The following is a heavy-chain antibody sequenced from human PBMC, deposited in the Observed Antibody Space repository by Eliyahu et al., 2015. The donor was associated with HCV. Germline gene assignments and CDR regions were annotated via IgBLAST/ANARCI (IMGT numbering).Heavy chain of an antibody. CDR3: ARERVGYSYGYYGMDV. D-gene: IGHD5-18*01. CDR2: ISSSSSYT. CDR1: GFTFSDYY. Sequence: QVQLVESGGGLVKPGGSLRLSCAASGFTFSDYYMSWIRQAPGKGLEWVSYISSSSSYTNYADSVKGRFTISRDNAKNSLYLQMNSLRAEDTAVYYCARERVGYSYGYYGMDVWGQGTTVTVSS. V-gene: IGHV3-11*06. J-gene: IGHJ6*02.